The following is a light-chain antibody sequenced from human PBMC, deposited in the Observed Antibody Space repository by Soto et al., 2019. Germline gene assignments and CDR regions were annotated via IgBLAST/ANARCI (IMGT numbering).Light chain of an antibody. CDR3: QQRSNWPPSIT. V-gene: IGKV3-11*01. J-gene: IGKJ5*01. CDR1: QSVSSS. Sequence: TQSPSTLSASVGDRVTIACRASQSVSSSLAWYQQKPGQAPRLLIYDASDGATGIPARFSGSGSGTDFTLTISSLEPEDFAVYYCQQRSNWPPSITFGQGTRLEIK. CDR2: DAS.